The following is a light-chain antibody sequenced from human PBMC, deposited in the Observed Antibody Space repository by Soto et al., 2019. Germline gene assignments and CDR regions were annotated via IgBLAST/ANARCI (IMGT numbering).Light chain of an antibody. CDR2: QDN. CDR3: HSYDSSAHWV. V-gene: IGLV6-57*04. Sequence: NFMLTQPHSVSESPGKTVTISCTRSGGSIANNYVQWYQQRPGSAPTPVIFQDNERPSGVPDRFSGSIDSSSNSASPTISGLRTEDEADYYCHSYDSSAHWVFGGGTKVTVL. CDR1: GGSIANNY. J-gene: IGLJ3*02.